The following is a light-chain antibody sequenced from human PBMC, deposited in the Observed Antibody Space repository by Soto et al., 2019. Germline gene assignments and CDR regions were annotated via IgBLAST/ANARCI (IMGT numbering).Light chain of an antibody. CDR3: SSYTSSSTRV. J-gene: IGLJ1*01. Sequence: QSVLTQPASVSGSPGQSITISCTGTSSDVGAYDYVSWYQQHPDKAPKLMIYEVSNRPSGVSNRFSGSKSVNTATLTISGLQDEDEADYYCSSYTSSSTRVFGTGTRSPS. CDR1: SSDVGAYDY. V-gene: IGLV2-14*03. CDR2: EVS.